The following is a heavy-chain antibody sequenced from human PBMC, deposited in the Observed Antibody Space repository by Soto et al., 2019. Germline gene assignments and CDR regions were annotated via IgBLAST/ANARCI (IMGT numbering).Heavy chain of an antibody. V-gene: IGHV3-48*03. Sequence: AGGSLRLSCAASGFTFSSYEMNWVRQAPGKGLEWVSYISSSGSTIYYADSVKGRFTISRDNAKNSLYLQMNSLRAEDTAVYYCATDSSGYPSSRDYWGQGTLVTVSS. J-gene: IGHJ4*02. D-gene: IGHD6-19*01. CDR3: ATDSSGYPSSRDY. CDR2: ISSSGSTI. CDR1: GFTFSSYE.